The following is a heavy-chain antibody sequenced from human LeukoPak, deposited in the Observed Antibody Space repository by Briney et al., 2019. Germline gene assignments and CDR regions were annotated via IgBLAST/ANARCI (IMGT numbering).Heavy chain of an antibody. D-gene: IGHD3-10*01. J-gene: IGHJ3*02. V-gene: IGHV1-18*01. CDR3: ARRSHFKTVRGDDAFDI. CDR1: GYTFTSYG. Sequence: ASVKVSCKASGYTFTSYGINWVRQAPGQGLEWMGWINTYNGNTNYTQKFQGRVTMTTDTSTSTAYMELRSLRSDDTAVYYCARRSHFKTVRGDDAFDIWGQGTMVTVSS. CDR2: INTYNGNT.